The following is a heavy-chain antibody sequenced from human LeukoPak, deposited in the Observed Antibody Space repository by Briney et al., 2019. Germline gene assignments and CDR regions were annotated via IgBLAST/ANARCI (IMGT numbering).Heavy chain of an antibody. D-gene: IGHD6-19*01. J-gene: IGHJ4*02. CDR3: ATKVAGRNYFDY. Sequence: PGGSLRLSCAASGFTFSNYGMSWVRQAPGKGLEWVSVISGSGYTTYYADSGKGRFTISRDNSKNTVYLQMNSLRAEDTAVYYCATKVAGRNYFDYWGQGTLVTVSS. CDR1: GFTFSNYG. CDR2: ISGSGYTT. V-gene: IGHV3-23*01.